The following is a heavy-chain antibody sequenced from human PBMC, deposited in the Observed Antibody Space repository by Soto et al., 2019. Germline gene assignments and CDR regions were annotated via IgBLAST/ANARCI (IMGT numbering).Heavy chain of an antibody. D-gene: IGHD6-19*01. CDR2: IWYDGSNK. Sequence: VGSLRLSCAASGFTFSSYGMHWVRQAPGKGLEWVAVIWYDGSNKYYADSVKGRFTISRDNSKNTLYLQMSSLRAEDTAVYYCARVTRIAVAGMRSAFDIWGQGTMVTVSS. CDR1: GFTFSSYG. V-gene: IGHV3-33*01. CDR3: ARVTRIAVAGMRSAFDI. J-gene: IGHJ3*02.